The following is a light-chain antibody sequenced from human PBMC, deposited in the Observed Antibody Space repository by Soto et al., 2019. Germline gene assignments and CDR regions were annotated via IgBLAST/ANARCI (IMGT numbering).Light chain of an antibody. CDR1: SSNIGRNT. J-gene: IGLJ3*02. CDR3: AAWDDNLRGVV. V-gene: IGLV1-44*01. Sequence: QSGLTQPPSASGTPGQRIIISCSGSSSNIGRNTVNWYQHLPGRGPKVLIYRNSHRPSGVPDRFSGSQSGSSASLAISGLQSEDEADYYCAAWDDNLRGVVFGGGTKLTVL. CDR2: RNS.